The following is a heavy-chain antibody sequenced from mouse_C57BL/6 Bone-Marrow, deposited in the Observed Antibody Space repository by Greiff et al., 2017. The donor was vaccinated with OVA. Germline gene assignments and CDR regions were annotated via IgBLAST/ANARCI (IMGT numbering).Heavy chain of an antibody. CDR1: GFNIKDDY. CDR3: TLYGYFDY. V-gene: IGHV14-4*01. CDR2: IDPENGDT. J-gene: IGHJ2*01. Sequence: EVQLQQSGAELARPGASVKLSCTASGFNIKDDYMHWVKQRPEQGLEWIGWIDPENGDTEYASKFQGKATITADTSSNTAYLQLSSLTSEDTAVYYCTLYGYFDYWGQGTTLTVSS. D-gene: IGHD1-1*02.